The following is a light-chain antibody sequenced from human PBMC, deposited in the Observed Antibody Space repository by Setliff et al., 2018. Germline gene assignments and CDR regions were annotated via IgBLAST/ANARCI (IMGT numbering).Light chain of an antibody. CDR3: CSYAGNSYV. CDR2: NVN. J-gene: IGLJ1*01. CDR1: SSDVGGYHY. Sequence: QSALTQPRSVSGSLGQSVTISCTGTSSDVGGYHYGGDYYVSWYQQYPGKAPKLIIYNVNQRPSGVPDRFSGSRSGVTASLTISGLQAEDESDYYCCSYAGNSYVFGTGTKVTVL. V-gene: IGLV2-11*01.